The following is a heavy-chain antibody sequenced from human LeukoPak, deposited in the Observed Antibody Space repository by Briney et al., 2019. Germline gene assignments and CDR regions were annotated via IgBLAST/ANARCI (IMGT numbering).Heavy chain of an antibody. D-gene: IGHD3-22*01. CDR1: GYTFTGYY. J-gene: IGHJ4*02. V-gene: IGHV1-2*02. Sequence: ASVKVSCKASGYTFTGYYIHWVRQAPGQGLEWMGWINSNSGDTNYAQNFQGRVTMTRDTSISTAYMELSRLRSDDTAVYYCARSADPKYYYDSSRPTSFDYWGQGTLVTVSS. CDR3: ARSADPKYYYDSSRPTSFDY. CDR2: INSNSGDT.